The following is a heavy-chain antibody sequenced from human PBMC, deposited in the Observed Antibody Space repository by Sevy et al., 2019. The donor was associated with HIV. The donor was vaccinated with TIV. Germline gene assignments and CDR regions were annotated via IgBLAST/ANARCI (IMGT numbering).Heavy chain of an antibody. J-gene: IGHJ4*02. CDR2: FSFGCGRI. Sequence: GGSLRLSCEAPGFTFSKYSMSWVRQAPGKGLEWVSTFSFGCGRINYADSVKGRFTISRDDSKDTLYLQMNSLRAEDTAVYYCAREGCTKPHDYWGQGTLVTVSS. CDR3: AREGCTKPHDY. CDR1: GFTFSKYS. V-gene: IGHV3-23*01. D-gene: IGHD2-8*01.